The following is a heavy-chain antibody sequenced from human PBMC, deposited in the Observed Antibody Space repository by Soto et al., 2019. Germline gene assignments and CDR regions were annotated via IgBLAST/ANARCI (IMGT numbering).Heavy chain of an antibody. CDR2: ISYDGSNK. D-gene: IGHD3-16*01. J-gene: IGHJ4*02. Sequence: QVQLVESGGGVVQPGRSLRLSCAASGFTFSSYGMHWVRQAPGKGLVWVAVISYDGSNKYYADSVKGRFTISRDNSKHTLYLQMNSLRAEDTAVYYCAKYAGWGDYFDYWGQGTLVTVSS. CDR1: GFTFSSYG. V-gene: IGHV3-30*18. CDR3: AKYAGWGDYFDY.